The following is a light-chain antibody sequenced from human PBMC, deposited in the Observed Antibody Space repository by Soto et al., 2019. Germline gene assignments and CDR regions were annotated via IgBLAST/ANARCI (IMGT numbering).Light chain of an antibody. CDR2: SDN. V-gene: IGLV1-44*01. Sequence: QSVLTQPPSASGTPGQRVTISCSGSSSNIGSNSVNWYQQFPGTAPKLLIYSDNQRPSGVPERFSGSKSGTSASLAISGLQTEDEAEYYCAAWNDNRKGPAYVFGTGTKVTVL. J-gene: IGLJ1*01. CDR3: AAWNDNRKGPAYV. CDR1: SSNIGSNS.